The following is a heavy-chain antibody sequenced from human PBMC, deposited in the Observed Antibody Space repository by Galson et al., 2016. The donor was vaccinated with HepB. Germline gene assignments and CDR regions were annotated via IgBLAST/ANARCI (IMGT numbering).Heavy chain of an antibody. CDR1: GYTLTELS. D-gene: IGHD1-26*01. J-gene: IGHJ6*02. CDR2: FDPEDAET. CDR3: ATHSGGTYYTYYGMDV. V-gene: IGHV1-24*01. Sequence: SVKVSCKVSGYTLTELSMHWVRQAPGKGLEWMGGFDPEDAETIYAQKFQGRVTMTEDTSTDTAYMELSSLRSEDTAVYYCATHSGGTYYTYYGMDVWGQGTTVTVAS.